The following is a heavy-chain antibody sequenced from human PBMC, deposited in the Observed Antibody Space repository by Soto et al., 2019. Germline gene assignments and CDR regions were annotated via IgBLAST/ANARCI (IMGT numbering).Heavy chain of an antibody. CDR1: GGSISSSSYY. V-gene: IGHV4-39*01. J-gene: IGHJ3*02. CDR2: IYYSGST. CDR3: ARLGYCTNGVCYTEFGI. Sequence: KTSETLSLTCTVSGGSISSSSYYWGWIRQPPGKGLEWIGSIYYSGSTYYNPSLKSRVTISVDTSKNQFSLKLSSVTAADTAVYYCARLGYCTNGVCYTEFGIWGQGTMVTVSS. D-gene: IGHD2-8*01.